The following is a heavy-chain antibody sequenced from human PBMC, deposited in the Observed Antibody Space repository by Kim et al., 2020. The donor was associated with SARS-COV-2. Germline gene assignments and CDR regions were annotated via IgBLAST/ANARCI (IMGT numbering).Heavy chain of an antibody. CDR1: GFTFSSYA. CDR3: AKDGLLGYCSSTSCHGGGY. Sequence: GGSLRLSCAASGFTFSSYAMSWVRQAPGKGLEWVSAISGSGGSTYYADSVKGRFTISRDNSKNTLYLQMNSLRAEDTAVYYCAKDGLLGYCSSTSCHGGGYWGQGTLVTVSS. V-gene: IGHV3-23*01. CDR2: ISGSGGST. J-gene: IGHJ4*02. D-gene: IGHD2-2*01.